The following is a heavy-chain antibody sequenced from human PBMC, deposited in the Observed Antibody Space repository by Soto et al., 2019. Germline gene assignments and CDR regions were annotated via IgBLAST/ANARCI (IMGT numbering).Heavy chain of an antibody. V-gene: IGHV3-9*01. CDR2: ISWNSGNV. CDR3: AKDLSDGIYCSGGTCYYYYYKGMDV. D-gene: IGHD2-15*01. Sequence: EVQLVESGGGLVQPGRSVRLSCAASGFTFDDYAMHWVRQAPGKGLEWVSGISWNSGNVAYADSVEGRFSISRDNAKKSLYLEMNSLRPEDTALYYCAKDLSDGIYCSGGTCYYYYYKGMDVWGQGTTVTVSS. CDR1: GFTFDDYA. J-gene: IGHJ6*02.